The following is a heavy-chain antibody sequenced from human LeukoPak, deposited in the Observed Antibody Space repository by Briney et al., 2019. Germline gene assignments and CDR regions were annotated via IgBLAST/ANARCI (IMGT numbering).Heavy chain of an antibody. CDR2: VSTSGTTK. Sequence: GESLRLSCIGSGFTFSSYSMNWVREVPGKGLQWVSYVSTSGTTKYDADSFRGRFTISRDNSKNTLYLQMNSLRAEDTAVYYCAKPETIFGVVFDYWGQGTLVTVSS. D-gene: IGHD3-3*01. J-gene: IGHJ4*02. V-gene: IGHV3-48*01. CDR3: AKPETIFGVVFDY. CDR1: GFTFSSYS.